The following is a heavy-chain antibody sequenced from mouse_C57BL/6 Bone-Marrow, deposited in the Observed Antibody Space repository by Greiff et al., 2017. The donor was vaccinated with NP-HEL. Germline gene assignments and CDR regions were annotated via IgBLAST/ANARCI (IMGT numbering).Heavy chain of an antibody. CDR1: GYTFTDYY. J-gene: IGHJ3*01. CDR2: INPNNGGT. V-gene: IGHV1-26*01. D-gene: IGHD3-2*02. Sequence: VQLKQSGPELVKPGASVKISCKASGYTFTDYYMNWVKQSHGKSLEWIGDINPNNGGTSYNQKFKGKATLTVDKSSSTAYMELRSLTSEDSAVYYCARSETAQATVAYWGQGTLVTVSA. CDR3: ARSETAQATVAY.